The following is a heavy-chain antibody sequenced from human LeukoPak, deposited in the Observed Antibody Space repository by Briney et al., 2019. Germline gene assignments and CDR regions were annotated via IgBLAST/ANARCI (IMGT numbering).Heavy chain of an antibody. CDR2: INPNSGGT. D-gene: IGHD2-15*01. CDR3: ARPSLPCCSGGSKNWFDP. V-gene: IGHV1-2*02. J-gene: IGHJ5*02. Sequence: ASVKVSCKASGYTFTGYYMHWVRQAPGQGLEWMGWINPNSGGTNYAQKFQGRVTMTRDKSISTAYMELSRLRSDDTAVYYCARPSLPCCSGGSKNWFDPWGEGNLVTVSS. CDR1: GYTFTGYY.